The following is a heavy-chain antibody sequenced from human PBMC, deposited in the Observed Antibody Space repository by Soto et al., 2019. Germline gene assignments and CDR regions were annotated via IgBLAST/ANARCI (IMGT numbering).Heavy chain of an antibody. CDR3: ARDRYMVRYFDWLFEALDY. CDR1: GYTLTELS. V-gene: IGHV1-24*01. CDR2: FDPEDGET. Sequence: GASVKVSCKVSGYTLTELSMHWGRQAPGKGLGWMGGFDPEDGETIYGQKFQGRVTMTEDTSTDTAYMELSSLRSEDTAVYYCARDRYMVRYFDWLFEALDYWGQGTLVTVSS. J-gene: IGHJ4*02. D-gene: IGHD3-9*01.